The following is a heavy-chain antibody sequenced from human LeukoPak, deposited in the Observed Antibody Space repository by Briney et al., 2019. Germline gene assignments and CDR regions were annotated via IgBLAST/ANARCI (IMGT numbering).Heavy chain of an antibody. D-gene: IGHD5-18*01. CDR1: GGSISSGSYY. CDR2: IYSSGST. CDR3: ARSKIYSYGFDY. Sequence: SETLSLTCTVSGGSISSGSYYWSWIRQPAGKGLEWIGRIYSSGSTNYNPSLKSRVTISLDTSKNRFSLKLSSVTAADTAVYYCARSKIYSYGFDYWGQGTLVTVSS. J-gene: IGHJ4*02. V-gene: IGHV4-61*02.